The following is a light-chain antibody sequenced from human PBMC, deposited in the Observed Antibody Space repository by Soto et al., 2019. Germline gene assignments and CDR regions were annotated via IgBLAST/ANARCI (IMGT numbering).Light chain of an antibody. CDR1: QNINHW. J-gene: IGKJ3*01. Sequence: DIQMTQSPSTLSASVGDRVTISCRASQNINHWLVWYQQKAGKPPKLLIYDASILESGVPSRFSGSGSGTEFTLTISSLQPEDFATYYCQKNNEYFGPGTKVYIK. CDR3: QKNNEY. V-gene: IGKV1-5*01. CDR2: DAS.